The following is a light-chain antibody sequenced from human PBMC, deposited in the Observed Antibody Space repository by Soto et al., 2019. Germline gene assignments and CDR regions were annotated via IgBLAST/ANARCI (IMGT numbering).Light chain of an antibody. J-gene: IGLJ1*01. CDR2: DVS. Sequence: QSALTQPASVSGSPGQSITISCTGTSSDVGGYNYVSWYQQHPGKAPKLMIYDVSNRPSGVSNRFSGSKSGNTASLTIFGLQAEDEADYYCSSYASSAFPYVFETGTKLTVL. V-gene: IGLV2-14*01. CDR3: SSYASSAFPYV. CDR1: SSDVGGYNY.